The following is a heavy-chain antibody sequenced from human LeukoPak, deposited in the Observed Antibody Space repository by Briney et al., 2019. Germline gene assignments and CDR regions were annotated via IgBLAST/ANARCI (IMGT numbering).Heavy chain of an antibody. D-gene: IGHD3-16*02. J-gene: IGHJ4*02. CDR1: GFTFSSYA. V-gene: IGHV3-30-3*01. CDR2: ISYDGSNK. CDR3: ARGPITFGGVIVYYFDY. Sequence: PGGSLRLSCAASGFTFSSYAMHWVRQAPGKGLEWVAVISYDGSNKYYADSVKGRFTISRDNSKNTLYLQMNSLRAEDTAVYYCARGPITFGGVIVYYFDYWGQGTLVTVSS.